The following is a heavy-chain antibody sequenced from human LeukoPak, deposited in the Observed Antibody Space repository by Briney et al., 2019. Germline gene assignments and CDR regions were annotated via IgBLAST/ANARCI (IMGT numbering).Heavy chain of an antibody. D-gene: IGHD4-23*01. V-gene: IGHV1-69*13. J-gene: IGHJ4*02. CDR3: ARGGNSDERSFDY. Sequence: PVKVSCRASGGTFSSYAISWVRQAPGQGLEWMGGIIPIFGTANYAQKFQGRVTITADESTSTAYMELSSLRSEDTAVYYCARGGNSDERSFDYWGQGTLVTVSS. CDR1: GGTFSSYA. CDR2: IIPIFGTA.